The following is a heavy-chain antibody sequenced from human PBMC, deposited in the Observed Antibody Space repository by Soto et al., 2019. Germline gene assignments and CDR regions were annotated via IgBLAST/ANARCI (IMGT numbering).Heavy chain of an antibody. J-gene: IGHJ3*01. D-gene: IGHD1-26*01. CDR1: GFTLDTYG. Sequence: QEQLVESGGGMVQPGGSLRLSCAVSGFTLDTYGMHWVRQAAGQGLEWVAVSWHDGRHLDYADSVRGRFTVFRDASKNSLFLEMNGLRGDDTAVYYCARDWGACTPGECHSHGFDLWGQGTLVTVSS. V-gene: IGHV3-33*01. CDR2: SWHDGRHL. CDR3: ARDWGACTPGECHSHGFDL.